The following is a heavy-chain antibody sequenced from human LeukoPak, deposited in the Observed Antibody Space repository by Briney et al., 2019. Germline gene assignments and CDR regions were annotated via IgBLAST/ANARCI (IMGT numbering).Heavy chain of an antibody. CDR2: FDPEDGET. CDR1: GYTLTELS. D-gene: IGHD2-2*01. Sequence: ASVKVSCKVSGYTLTELSMHWVRQAPGKGLEWMGGFDPEDGETIHAQKFQGRVTMTEDTSTDTAYMELSSLRSEDTAVYYCARGRLETNIVVVPAAMGKGTLSTNYYMDVWGKGTTVTVSS. V-gene: IGHV1-24*01. J-gene: IGHJ6*03. CDR3: ARGRLETNIVVVPAAMGKGTLSTNYYMDV.